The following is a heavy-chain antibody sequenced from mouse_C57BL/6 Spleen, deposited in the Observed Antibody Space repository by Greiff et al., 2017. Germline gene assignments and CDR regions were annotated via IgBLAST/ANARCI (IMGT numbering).Heavy chain of an antibody. J-gene: IGHJ2*01. Sequence: QVQLQQSGAELVRPGASVKLSCKASGYTFTDYYINWVKQRPGQGLEWIARIYPGSGNTYYNEKFKGKATLTAETSSSTAYMQLSSLTSEDSAVYFCAKDSNKDYFDYWGQGTTLTVSS. CDR3: AKDSNKDYFDY. D-gene: IGHD2-5*01. CDR2: IYPGSGNT. V-gene: IGHV1-76*01. CDR1: GYTFTDYY.